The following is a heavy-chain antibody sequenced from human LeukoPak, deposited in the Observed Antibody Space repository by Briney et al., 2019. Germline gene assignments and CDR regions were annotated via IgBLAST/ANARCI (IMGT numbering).Heavy chain of an antibody. CDR3: ARGRKDSGSAFDY. D-gene: IGHD3-10*01. CDR2: MNPNSGNT. V-gene: IGHV1-8*02. J-gene: IGHJ4*02. Sequence: ASVKVSCKASGYTFTSYGISWVRRAPGQGLEWMGWMNPNSGNTGYAQRFQGRVTMTRNTSISTAYMELSSLRSEDTALYYCARGRKDSGSAFDYWGQGTLVTVSS. CDR1: GYTFTSYG.